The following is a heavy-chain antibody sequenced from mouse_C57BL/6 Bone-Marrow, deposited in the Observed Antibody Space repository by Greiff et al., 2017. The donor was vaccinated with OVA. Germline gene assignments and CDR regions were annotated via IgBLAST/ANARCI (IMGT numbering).Heavy chain of an antibody. D-gene: IGHD1-1*01. CDR3: ATYGSSPSFAY. CDR2: ISSGSSTI. V-gene: IGHV5-17*01. Sequence: DVMLVESGGGLVKPGGSLKLSCAASGFTFSDYGMHWVRQAPEKGLEWVAYISSGSSTIYYADTVKGRFTISRDNAKNTLFLQMTSLRSEDTAMYYCATYGSSPSFAYWGQGTLVTVSA. J-gene: IGHJ3*01. CDR1: GFTFSDYG.